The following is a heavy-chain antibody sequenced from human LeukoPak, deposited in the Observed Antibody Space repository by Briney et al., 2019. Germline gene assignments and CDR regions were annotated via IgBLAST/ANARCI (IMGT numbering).Heavy chain of an antibody. CDR1: GFTFSSFW. CDR2: ISSSSSTI. V-gene: IGHV3-48*01. J-gene: IGHJ4*02. CDR3: ARDRGYSYGYFDY. Sequence: PGGSLRLSCAASGFTFSSFWMTWVRQAPGKGLEWVSYISSSSSTIYYADSVKGRFTISRDNAKNSLYLQMNSLRAEDTAVYYCARDRGYSYGYFDYWGQGTLVTVSS. D-gene: IGHD5-18*01.